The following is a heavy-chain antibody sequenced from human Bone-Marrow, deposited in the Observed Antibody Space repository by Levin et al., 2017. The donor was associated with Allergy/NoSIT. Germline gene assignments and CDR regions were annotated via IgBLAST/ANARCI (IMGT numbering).Heavy chain of an antibody. CDR2: INKDGSGT. CDR3: ASSDSYAMDV. J-gene: IGHJ6*02. D-gene: IGHD2-21*01. CDR1: GFTFSSYW. V-gene: IGHV3-74*01. Sequence: GGSLRLSCAASGFTFSSYWMHWVRQAPGKALMWVSRINKDGSGTSCADSVKGRFTISRDNAKNTLHLQMNSLRPDDTAVYYCASSDSYAMDVWGQGTTVTVSS.